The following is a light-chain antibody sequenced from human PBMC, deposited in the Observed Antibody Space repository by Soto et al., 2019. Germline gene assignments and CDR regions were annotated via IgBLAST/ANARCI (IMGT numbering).Light chain of an antibody. J-gene: IGLJ1*01. CDR3: NSYTSSSTYV. V-gene: IGLV2-14*01. CDR2: DVA. Sequence: QSALTQPASVSGSPGQAITISCTGTSSDVGAYNYVSWYQQHPGKAPKLMLYDVANRPSGVSNRFSGSKSGNTASLTISGLQAEDEADYYCNSYTSSSTYVSGTGTKVTVL. CDR1: SSDVGAYNY.